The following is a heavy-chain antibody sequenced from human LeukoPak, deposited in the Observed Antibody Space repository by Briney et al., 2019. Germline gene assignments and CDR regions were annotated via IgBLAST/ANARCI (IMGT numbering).Heavy chain of an antibody. CDR1: GFTVSSNY. CDR2: IYYSGST. V-gene: IGHV4-59*02. J-gene: IGHJ2*01. D-gene: IGHD6-6*01. Sequence: PGGSLRLSCAASGFTVSSNYMSWIRQPPGKGLEWIGYIYYSGSTNYNPSLKSRVAISVDTSKNQFSLKLSSVTAADTAVYYCAAYSRSSPWYFDLWGRGTLVTASS. CDR3: AAYSRSSPWYFDL.